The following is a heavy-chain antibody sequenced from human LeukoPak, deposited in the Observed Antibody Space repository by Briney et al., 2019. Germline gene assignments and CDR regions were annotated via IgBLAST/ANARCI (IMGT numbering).Heavy chain of an antibody. J-gene: IGHJ4*02. CDR1: GGSFSGYY. CDR3: ARWDSGSYFLDY. V-gene: IGHV4-59*01. D-gene: IGHD1-26*01. CDR2: IYYSGST. Sequence: TSETLSLTCAVYGGSFSGYYWTWIRQPPGKGLEWIGYIYYSGSTNYNPSLKSRVTISVDTSKNQFSLKLNSVTAADTAVYYCARWDSGSYFLDYWGQGTLVTVSS.